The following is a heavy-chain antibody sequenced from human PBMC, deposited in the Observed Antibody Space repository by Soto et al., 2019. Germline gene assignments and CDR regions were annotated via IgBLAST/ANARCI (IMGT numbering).Heavy chain of an antibody. V-gene: IGHV1-46*01. CDR1: GYTLTSYY. Sequence: SVKVSCKASGYTLTSYYIHWVRQAPGQGLEWMGIINPSGGSTDYAQKFQGRVTMTRDTSTSTVYMELSSLRSEDTAVYYCAREGRGFGYWGQGTTVTVSS. CDR2: INPSGGST. D-gene: IGHD3-10*01. J-gene: IGHJ4*02. CDR3: AREGRGFGY.